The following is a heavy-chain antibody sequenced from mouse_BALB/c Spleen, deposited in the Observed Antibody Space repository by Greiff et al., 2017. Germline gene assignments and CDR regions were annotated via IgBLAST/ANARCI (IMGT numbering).Heavy chain of an antibody. CDR1: GFTFSSFG. Sequence: EVKLMESGGGLVQPGGSRKLSCAASGFTFSSFGMHWVRQAPEKGLEWVAYISSGSSTIYYADTVKGRFTNSRDNPKNTLFLQMTSLRSEDTAMYYCARSGTGFDYWGQGTTLTVSS. V-gene: IGHV5-17*02. D-gene: IGHD4-1*01. CDR2: ISSGSSTI. CDR3: ARSGTGFDY. J-gene: IGHJ2*01.